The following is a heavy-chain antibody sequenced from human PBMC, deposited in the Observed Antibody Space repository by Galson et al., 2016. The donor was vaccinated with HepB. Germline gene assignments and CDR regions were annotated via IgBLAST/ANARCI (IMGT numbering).Heavy chain of an antibody. J-gene: IGHJ5*02. CDR3: APYRGGCSDTSCYFSRFDP. CDR1: GFTFSTYS. D-gene: IGHD2-2*01. CDR2: ISSTSSYI. Sequence: SLRLSCAASGFTFSTYSMNWVRQAPGKGLEWVSSISSTSSYIHYADSVKGRFTISRDNAKNSLYLQMNSLRADDTAVYYCAPYRGGCSDTSCYFSRFDPWGQGTLVTVSS. V-gene: IGHV3-21*01.